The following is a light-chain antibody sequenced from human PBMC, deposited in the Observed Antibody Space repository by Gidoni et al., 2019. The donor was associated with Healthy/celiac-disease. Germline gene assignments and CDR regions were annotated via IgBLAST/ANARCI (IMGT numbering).Light chain of an antibody. CDR2: AAS. CDR1: QGISNY. J-gene: IGKJ5*01. CDR3: QKYNSAPQIT. V-gene: IGKV1-27*01. Sequence: IQMTHSPSSLSASVGDRVTITCRASQGISNYLAWYQQKPGKVPKLLIYAASTLQSGVPSRFSGSGSGTDFTLTISSLQPEDVATYYCQKYNSAPQITFGQGTRLEIK.